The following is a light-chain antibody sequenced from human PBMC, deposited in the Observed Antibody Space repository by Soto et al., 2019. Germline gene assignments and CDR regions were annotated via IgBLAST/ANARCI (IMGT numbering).Light chain of an antibody. CDR2: EVR. Sequence: QSALTQPASVSGYPGQSITVSCTGTRSDIGGYSHVSWYQQHPGKVPKLIIYEVRNRPSGVSNRFSGSKSGNTASLTISGLQAEDEADYYCRSYTSSGTYVFGTGTKLTVL. J-gene: IGLJ1*01. CDR1: RSDIGGYSH. V-gene: IGLV2-14*03. CDR3: RSYTSSGTYV.